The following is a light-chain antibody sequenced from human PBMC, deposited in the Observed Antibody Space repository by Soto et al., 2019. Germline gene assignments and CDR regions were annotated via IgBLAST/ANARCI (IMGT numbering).Light chain of an antibody. CDR2: GNS. J-gene: IGLJ2*01. Sequence: QSVLTQPPSVSGAPGQRVTISCTGSSSNIGAGYDVHWYQQLPGTAPKLLIYGNSNRPSGVPDRFSGSKSGTSASLAITGLQAEDEADYSCQSSDSSLVFGGGTQLT. V-gene: IGLV1-40*01. CDR3: QSSDSSLV. CDR1: SSNIGAGYD.